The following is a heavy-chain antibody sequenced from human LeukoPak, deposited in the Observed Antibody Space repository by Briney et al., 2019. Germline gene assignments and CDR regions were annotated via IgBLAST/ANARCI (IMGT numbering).Heavy chain of an antibody. CDR2: MNPNSGGA. Sequence: SLKLSCKVSGYTPTGVYVHSGRQAPGHRLEWMGWMNPNSGGAKYAKKSQAWVTMPWESSTSTAYMELSRLRSDGTGVYYCARGRRVVTRGNWFDPWRQGTLVTVSS. CDR1: GYTPTGVY. V-gene: IGHV1-2*04. CDR3: ARGRRVVTRGNWFDP. D-gene: IGHD2/OR15-2a*01. J-gene: IGHJ5*02.